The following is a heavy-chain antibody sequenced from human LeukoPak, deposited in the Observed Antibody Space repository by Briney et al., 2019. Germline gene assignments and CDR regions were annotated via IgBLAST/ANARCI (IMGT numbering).Heavy chain of an antibody. Sequence: GSSVKVSCKASGGTFSSYAISWVRQAPGQGLEWMGGIIPIFGTANYAQKFQGRVTITTDESTSTAYMELSSLRSEDTAVYYCARQGYCTNGVCSLAFDIWGQGTMVTVSS. CDR3: ARQGYCTNGVCSLAFDI. D-gene: IGHD2-8*01. V-gene: IGHV1-69*05. J-gene: IGHJ3*02. CDR1: GGTFSSYA. CDR2: IIPIFGTA.